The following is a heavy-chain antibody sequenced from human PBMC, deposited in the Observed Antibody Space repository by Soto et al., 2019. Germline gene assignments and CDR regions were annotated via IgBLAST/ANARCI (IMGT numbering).Heavy chain of an antibody. D-gene: IGHD1-7*01. CDR3: ARGTKGGSPPL. CDR2: ISSSSTNT. J-gene: IGHJ4*02. Sequence: GGSLRLSCAGSGVAFSNYSMNWVRQAPGKGLEWVSYISSSSTNTYYAASVRGRFTISRDNAKNSLYLRMNSLKDEDTAVYYCARGTKGGSPPLWGQGTLVTVSS. CDR1: GVAFSNYS. V-gene: IGHV3-48*02.